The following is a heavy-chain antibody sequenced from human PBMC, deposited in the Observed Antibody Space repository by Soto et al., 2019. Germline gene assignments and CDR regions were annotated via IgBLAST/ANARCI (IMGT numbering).Heavy chain of an antibody. CDR3: VRDLLGSGGHFDY. J-gene: IGHJ4*02. CDR1: GFIFSSFG. Sequence: PGGSLRLSCAASGFIFSSFGMHWVRQAPGKGLEWVAHIWYDGSNTYYADSVKGRFTVSRDNPSNTLYLQMNSLRAEDTAMYHCVRDLLGSGGHFDYWGQGAPVTVSS. D-gene: IGHD7-27*01. CDR2: IWYDGSNT. V-gene: IGHV3-33*01.